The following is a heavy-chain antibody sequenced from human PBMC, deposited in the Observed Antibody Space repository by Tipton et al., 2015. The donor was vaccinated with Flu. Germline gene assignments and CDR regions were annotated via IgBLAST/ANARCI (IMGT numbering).Heavy chain of an antibody. J-gene: IGHJ4*02. D-gene: IGHD1-26*01. CDR2: IFYTGST. CDR3: ARLRSGMIDY. CDR1: GGSINSFY. V-gene: IGHV4-59*08. Sequence: TLSLTCTVSGGSINSFYWSWIRQPPGRGLEYIGDIFYTGSTTYNPALKSRVTISVDTSKNQFPLKVTSVTAADTALYFCARLRSGMIDYWGQGTLVTVSS.